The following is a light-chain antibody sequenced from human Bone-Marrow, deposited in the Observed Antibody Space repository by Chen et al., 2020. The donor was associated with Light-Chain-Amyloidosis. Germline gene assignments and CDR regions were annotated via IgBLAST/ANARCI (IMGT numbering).Light chain of an antibody. CDR3: QQYSGNPLT. Sequence: DIQMTQSPSTLSASVGDRVTITCRASQIISSWLAWYQQKPGKAPNLLIYKASSLKGGVPSRFGGSGSGTEFTLTINSLQPDDIATYYCQQYSGNPLTFGGGTRVEIK. CDR1: QIISSW. V-gene: IGKV1-5*03. J-gene: IGKJ4*01. CDR2: KAS.